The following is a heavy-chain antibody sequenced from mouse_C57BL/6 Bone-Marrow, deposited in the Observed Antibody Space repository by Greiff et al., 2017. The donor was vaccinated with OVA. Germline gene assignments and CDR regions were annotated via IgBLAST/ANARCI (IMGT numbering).Heavy chain of an antibody. J-gene: IGHJ3*01. CDR2: IYPGSGST. CDR3: ARMGYYGNYVAWVAY. Sequence: QVQLQQPGAELVKPGASVKMSCKASGYTFTSYWITWVKQRPGQGLEWIGDIYPGSGSTNYNEKFKSKATLTVDTSSSTAYMQLSSLTSEDSAVYYCARMGYYGNYVAWVAYWGQGTLVTVSA. V-gene: IGHV1-55*01. CDR1: GYTFTSYW. D-gene: IGHD2-1*01.